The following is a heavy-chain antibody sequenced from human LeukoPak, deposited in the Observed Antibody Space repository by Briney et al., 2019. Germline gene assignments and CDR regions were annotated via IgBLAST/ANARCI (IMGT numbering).Heavy chain of an antibody. CDR3: AKEGLLDQPAVPVSIFDY. D-gene: IGHD3-3*02. Sequence: GRSLRLSCAASGFTFDDYAMHWVRQAPGKGLEWVSGISWNSGSIGYADSVKGRFTISRDNAKNSLYLQMNSLRAEDTALYYSAKEGLLDQPAVPVSIFDYWGQGTLVTVSS. V-gene: IGHV3-9*01. CDR1: GFTFDDYA. CDR2: ISWNSGSI. J-gene: IGHJ4*02.